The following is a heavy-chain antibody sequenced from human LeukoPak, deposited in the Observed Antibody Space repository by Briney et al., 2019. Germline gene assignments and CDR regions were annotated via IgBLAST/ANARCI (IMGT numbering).Heavy chain of an antibody. CDR3: ARALGSSWDSSLDS. D-gene: IGHD6-13*01. CDR2: ISYDGSVE. CDR1: GFTFSNYA. Sequence: GGSLRLSCAASGFTFSNYAMHWVRQAPGKGLEWVALISYDGSVEKNAASVKGRFTISRDNSKNTLYLQMNSLRTEDTAVYYRARALGSSWDSSLDSWGQGTLVPVSS. V-gene: IGHV3-30*04. J-gene: IGHJ4*02.